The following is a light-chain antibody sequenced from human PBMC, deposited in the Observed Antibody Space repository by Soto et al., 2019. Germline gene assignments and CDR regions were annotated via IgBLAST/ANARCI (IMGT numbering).Light chain of an antibody. Sequence: IQLTQSPSSLSASVGDRVTITCRASQGISSYLAWYQQKPGQAPKLLIYAASTLQGGVPSRFSGSGSGTDFTLAISSLQPVDFATYYCQQVNSYPYTFGQGTNLEIK. CDR2: AAS. J-gene: IGKJ2*01. CDR1: QGISSY. CDR3: QQVNSYPYT. V-gene: IGKV1-9*01.